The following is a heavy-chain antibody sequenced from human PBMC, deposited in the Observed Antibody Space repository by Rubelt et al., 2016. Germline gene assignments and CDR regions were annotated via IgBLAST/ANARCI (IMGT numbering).Heavy chain of an antibody. CDR1: GYTFTSSA. CDR3: ARGGLSELLWFGESRIDY. D-gene: IGHD3-10*01. CDR2: INAAHGHT. V-gene: IGHV1-3*01. J-gene: IGHJ4*02. Sequence: QVQLVQSGAEVKKPGASVKVSCKASGYTFTSSAMHWVRHAPGQRLEWMGWINAAHGHTNYSQKFQGRGPITRETSARPTYMELGSLRSEDTAVYYCARGGLSELLWFGESRIDYWGQGTLVTVSS.